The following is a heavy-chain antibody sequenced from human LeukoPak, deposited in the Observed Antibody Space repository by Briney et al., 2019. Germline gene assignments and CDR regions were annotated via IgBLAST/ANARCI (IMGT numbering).Heavy chain of an antibody. CDR1: GFIFIRYS. V-gene: IGHV3-21*01. J-gene: IGHJ4*02. CDR3: ARDLSSPFDY. D-gene: IGHD6-13*01. Sequence: GGSLRLSCAASGFIFIRYSMNWVPQAPGKGLQWVSSISSSSSYIYYADSVKGRFTISRDNAKNSLYLQMNSLRAEDTAVYYCARDLSSPFDYWGQGTLVTVSS. CDR2: ISSSSSYI.